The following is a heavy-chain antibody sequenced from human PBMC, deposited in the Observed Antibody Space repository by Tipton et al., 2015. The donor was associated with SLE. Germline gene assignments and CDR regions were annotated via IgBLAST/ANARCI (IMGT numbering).Heavy chain of an antibody. Sequence: TLSLTCTVSPYSIGSGFYWDWVRQAPGKGLEWVATMHHNGSTYYNPSLRSRVAVSMDTSRNQFSLRLNPVTAVDTAVYYCARTFYGGGDAFDVWGQGTKVSVSS. CDR1: PYSIGSGFY. V-gene: IGHV4-38-2*02. CDR2: MHHNGST. D-gene: IGHD4-23*01. CDR3: ARTFYGGGDAFDV. J-gene: IGHJ3*01.